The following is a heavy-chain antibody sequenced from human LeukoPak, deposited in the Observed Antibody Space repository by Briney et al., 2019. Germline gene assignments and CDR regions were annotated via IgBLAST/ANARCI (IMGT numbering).Heavy chain of an antibody. CDR2: IYYSGST. V-gene: IGHV4-61*01. CDR3: AKQLGYCSDGSRHFPY. CDR1: GGSVSSGSYY. J-gene: IGHJ4*02. Sequence: SETLSLTCTVSGGSVSSGSYYWSWIRQPPGKGLEWIGYIYYSGSTNYNPSLKSRVTISVDTSKNQFSLKLSSVTAADTAVYYCAKQLGYCSDGSRHFPYWGQGTLVTVSS. D-gene: IGHD2-15*01.